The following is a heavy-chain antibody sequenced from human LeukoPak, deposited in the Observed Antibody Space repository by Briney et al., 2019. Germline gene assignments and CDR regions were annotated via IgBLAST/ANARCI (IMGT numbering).Heavy chain of an antibody. V-gene: IGHV3-21*04. D-gene: IGHD3-16*01. CDR2: ISSGGSYL. J-gene: IGHJ3*02. CDR1: GFTFSSYS. CDR3: AREVGGSAFDI. Sequence: PGGSLRLSCAASGFTFSSYSMDWVRQAAGKGLEWVSSISSGGSYLYHTASVKGRFTISRDNAKNLLFLQMNSLRAEDTAVYYCAREVGGSAFDIWGQGTMVTVSS.